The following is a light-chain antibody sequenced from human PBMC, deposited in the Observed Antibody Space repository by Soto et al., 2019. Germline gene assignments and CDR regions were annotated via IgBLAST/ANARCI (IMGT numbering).Light chain of an antibody. CDR3: QQRTDRPPWT. CDR1: QVVRDNY. Sequence: IVLTQSPGTPSFSPGERATPSFRAIQVVRDNYLAWYQQKPGRPPTFLIYGASKRVFGISDRFSGSGYGTDFTLSISSLEPEDFAVYYCQQRTDRPPWTFGQGTKVDI. V-gene: IGKV3-11*01. CDR2: GAS. J-gene: IGKJ1*01.